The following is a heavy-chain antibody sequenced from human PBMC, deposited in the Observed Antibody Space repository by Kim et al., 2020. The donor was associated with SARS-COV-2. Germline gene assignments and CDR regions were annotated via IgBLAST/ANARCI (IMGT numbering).Heavy chain of an antibody. J-gene: IGHJ4*02. V-gene: IGHV3-21*01. D-gene: IGHD3-10*01. CDR2: I. Sequence: IDYANSVKGRFTISRDNAKNSLYLQMNSLRAEDTALYYCARGPYGEVGYWGQGTLVTASS. CDR3: ARGPYGEVGY.